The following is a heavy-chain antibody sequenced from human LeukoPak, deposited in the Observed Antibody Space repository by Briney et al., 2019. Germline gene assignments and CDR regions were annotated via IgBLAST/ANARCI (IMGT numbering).Heavy chain of an antibody. D-gene: IGHD5-24*01. J-gene: IGHJ3*02. Sequence: SSETLSLTCTVSGGSISSYYWSWIRQPPGKGLEWIGYIYYSGSTNYNPSVKSRVTISVDTSKNQFSLKLSSVTAADTAVYYCARAVEMATMDIWGQGTMVTVSS. CDR3: ARAVEMATMDI. CDR1: GGSISSYY. V-gene: IGHV4-59*01. CDR2: IYYSGST.